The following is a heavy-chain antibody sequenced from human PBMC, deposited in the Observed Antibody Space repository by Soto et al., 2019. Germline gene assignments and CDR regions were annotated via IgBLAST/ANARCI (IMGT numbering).Heavy chain of an antibody. Sequence: QVQLVQSGAEVKKPGASVKVSCKASGYTFTSYYMHWVRQAPGQGLEWMGIIKPSGGSTSYAQKFQGRVPRTGDTSTSKVYREVRSLRSEDTAVYYCAFWDIPAARGGMDVWGQGTTVTVSS. J-gene: IGHJ6*02. CDR2: IKPSGGST. CDR1: GYTFTSYY. D-gene: IGHD2-2*01. V-gene: IGHV1-46*01. CDR3: AFWDIPAARGGMDV.